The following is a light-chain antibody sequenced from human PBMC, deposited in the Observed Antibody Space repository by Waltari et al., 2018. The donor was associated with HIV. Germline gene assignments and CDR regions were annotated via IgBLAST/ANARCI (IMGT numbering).Light chain of an antibody. J-gene: IGLJ1*01. CDR2: DVT. CDR1: SSDVGGYNY. Sequence: QSALTQPRSVSGSPGQSVTISCTGTSSDVGGYNYVSWYQHHPGKAPKFMIYDVTKRPSGVLGRVTGSKSGNTASLTISGLQAEDEADYYRCSYAGRYSYVVGTGTKVTVL. CDR3: CSYAGRYSYV. V-gene: IGLV2-11*01.